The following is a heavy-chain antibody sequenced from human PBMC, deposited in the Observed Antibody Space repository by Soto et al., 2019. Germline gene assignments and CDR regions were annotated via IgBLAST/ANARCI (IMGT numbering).Heavy chain of an antibody. D-gene: IGHD3-22*01. J-gene: IGHJ4*02. Sequence: SETLSLTCAVSGGSISSGGYSWSWIRQPPGKGLEWIGYIYHSGSTYYNSSLKSRVTISVDRSKNQFSLKLSSVTAADTPVYYCSRGPPNSIWGQGTLLTVSS. CDR3: SRGPPNSI. CDR2: IYHSGST. CDR1: GGSISSGGYS. V-gene: IGHV4-30-2*01.